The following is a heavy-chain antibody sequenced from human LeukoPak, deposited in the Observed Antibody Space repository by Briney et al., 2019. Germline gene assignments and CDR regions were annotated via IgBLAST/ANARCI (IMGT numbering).Heavy chain of an antibody. CDR1: GGSISSGSYY. V-gene: IGHV4-61*02. CDR2: IYTSGST. CDR3: ARDGIAARRGAFDI. J-gene: IGHJ3*02. Sequence: SQTLSLTCTVSGGSISSGSYYWSWLRQPAGKGLEWIGRIYTSGSTNYNPSLKSRVTISVDTSKNQFSLKLSSVTAADTAVYYCARDGIAARRGAFDIWGQGTMVTVSS. D-gene: IGHD6-6*01.